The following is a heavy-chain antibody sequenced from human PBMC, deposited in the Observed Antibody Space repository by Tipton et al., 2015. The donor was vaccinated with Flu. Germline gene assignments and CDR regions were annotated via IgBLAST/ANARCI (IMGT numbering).Heavy chain of an antibody. V-gene: IGHV4-61*02. CDR2: IYTSGST. J-gene: IGHJ6*02. Sequence: TLSLTCNVSGGSISSDNYYWNWIRQPAGKGLEWIGRIYTSGSTNYNLSLKRRLTISVDTSKNQFSLKLSSVTSADTAVYYCARGDRVVVVPAAMGFLYGMDVWGQGTTVTVSS. CDR3: ARGDRVVVVPAAMGFLYGMDV. D-gene: IGHD2-2*01. CDR1: GGSISSDNYY.